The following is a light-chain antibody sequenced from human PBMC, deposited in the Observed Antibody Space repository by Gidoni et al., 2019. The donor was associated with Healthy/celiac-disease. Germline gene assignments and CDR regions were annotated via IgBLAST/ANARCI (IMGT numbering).Light chain of an antibody. CDR2: GAS. J-gene: IGKJ4*01. CDR3: QQSRT. V-gene: IGKV3-20*01. Sequence: LAWYQQKPGQAPRLLIYGASSRATGIPDRFSGSGSGTDFTLTISRLEPEDFAVYYCQQSRTFGGGTKVEI.